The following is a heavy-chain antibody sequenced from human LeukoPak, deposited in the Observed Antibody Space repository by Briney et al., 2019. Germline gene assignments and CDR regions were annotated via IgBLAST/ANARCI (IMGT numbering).Heavy chain of an antibody. V-gene: IGHV4-39*01. J-gene: IGHJ4*02. D-gene: IGHD3-22*01. CDR2: IYYSGTT. Sequence: SETLSLTCTVSGGSISSSSYYWGWIRQPPGKGLEWIGTIYYSGTTYYNPSLKSRVTVSADTSKNQFSLKMTSVTAADTAVYYCARVKWLSNQSFDYWGQGTLVTVSS. CDR1: GGSISSSSYY. CDR3: ARVKWLSNQSFDY.